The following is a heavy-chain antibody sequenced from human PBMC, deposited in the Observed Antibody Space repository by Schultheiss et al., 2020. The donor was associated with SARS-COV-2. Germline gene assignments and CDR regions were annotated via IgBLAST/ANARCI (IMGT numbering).Heavy chain of an antibody. V-gene: IGHV1-2*02. Sequence: ASVKVSCKASGYTFTSYYMHWVRQAPGQGLEWMGIINPNSGGTNYAQKFQGRVTMTRDTSISTAYMELSRLRSDDTAVYYCARGPGGYCSGGSCYRPGFDYWGQGTLVTVSS. CDR2: INPNSGGT. J-gene: IGHJ4*02. D-gene: IGHD2-15*01. CDR1: GYTFTSYY. CDR3: ARGPGGYCSGGSCYRPGFDY.